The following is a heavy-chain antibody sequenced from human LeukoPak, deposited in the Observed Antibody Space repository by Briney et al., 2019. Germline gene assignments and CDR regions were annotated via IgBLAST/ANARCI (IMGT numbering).Heavy chain of an antibody. D-gene: IGHD6-19*01. Sequence: GESLKISCRGSGYYFNSYWIAWVRQMPGKGLEWMGIIYPGDSETTYSPSFQGQVTISADKSITTAYLQWNSLKASDTAMYYCARRVAVAAGIDYWGQGTLVTVSS. CDR2: IYPGDSET. V-gene: IGHV5-51*01. CDR3: ARRVAVAAGIDY. CDR1: GYYFNSYW. J-gene: IGHJ4*02.